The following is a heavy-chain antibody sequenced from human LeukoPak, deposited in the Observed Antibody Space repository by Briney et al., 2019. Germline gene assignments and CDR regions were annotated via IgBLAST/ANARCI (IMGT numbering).Heavy chain of an antibody. J-gene: IGHJ2*01. CDR1: GFTFNMYW. CDR2: IKHDGSEK. Sequence: PGGSLRLSCAASGFTFNMYWMTWVRRTPGKGLEWVANIKHDGSEKNYVDSVKGRFTISRENAKNSLYLQMNSLRAGDTAVYYCARAAYSSTWYSRYFDLWGRGTLVTVSS. D-gene: IGHD6-13*01. V-gene: IGHV3-7*01. CDR3: ARAAYSSTWYSRYFDL.